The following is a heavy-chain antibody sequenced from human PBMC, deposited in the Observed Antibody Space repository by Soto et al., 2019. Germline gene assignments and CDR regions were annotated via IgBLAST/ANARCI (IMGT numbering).Heavy chain of an antibody. Sequence: QLQLQESGPGLVNPSETLSLTCTVSGGSISSSSYYWGWIRQPPGKGLEWIGSIYYSGSTYYKPSLKSRVTISVDTYKTQFSLKLSSVTAADKAVYYCARVEISLAAAGTADYWGQGTLVTVSS. CDR2: IYYSGST. J-gene: IGHJ4*02. CDR1: GGSISSSSYY. V-gene: IGHV4-39*01. D-gene: IGHD6-13*01. CDR3: ARVEISLAAAGTADY.